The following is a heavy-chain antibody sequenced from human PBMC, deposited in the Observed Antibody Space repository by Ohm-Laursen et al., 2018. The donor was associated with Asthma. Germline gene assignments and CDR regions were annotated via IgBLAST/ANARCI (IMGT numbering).Heavy chain of an antibody. CDR3: AKEKSGSFDY. D-gene: IGHD1-26*01. V-gene: IGHV3-30*18. Sequence: SLRLSCSAPGFTFSSYGMHWVRQAPGKGLEWVAIISYDGSNKDYADSVKGRFTISRDNSKITVYVQMNSLRAEDTAVYYCAKEKSGSFDYWGQGTLVTVSS. J-gene: IGHJ4*02. CDR2: ISYDGSNK. CDR1: GFTFSSYG.